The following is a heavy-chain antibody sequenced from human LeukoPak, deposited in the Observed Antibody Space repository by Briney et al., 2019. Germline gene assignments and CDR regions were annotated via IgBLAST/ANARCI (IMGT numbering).Heavy chain of an antibody. CDR1: GYTFTSYD. Sequence: ASVRVSCKASGYTFTSYDINWVRQATGQGLEWMGWMNPNSGNTGYAQKFQGRVTMTRNTSISTAYMELSSLRSEDTAVYYCARVIGGVVVAARPYYYYGMDVWGQGTLVTVSS. CDR3: ARVIGGVVVAARPYYYYGMDV. J-gene: IGHJ6*02. D-gene: IGHD2-15*01. V-gene: IGHV1-8*01. CDR2: MNPNSGNT.